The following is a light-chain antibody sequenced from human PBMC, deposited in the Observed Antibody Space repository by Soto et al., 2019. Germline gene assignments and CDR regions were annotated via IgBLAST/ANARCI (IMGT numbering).Light chain of an antibody. CDR2: DAS. Sequence: DIQMTQSPSTLSASVGDRVTFTCRASQSISSWLAWYQQKPGKAPKLLIYDASSLESGVPSRFSGSGSGTEFTLTISSLQPDDFATYYCQQYNSLWTFGQGTKVEIK. CDR1: QSISSW. CDR3: QQYNSLWT. V-gene: IGKV1-5*01. J-gene: IGKJ1*01.